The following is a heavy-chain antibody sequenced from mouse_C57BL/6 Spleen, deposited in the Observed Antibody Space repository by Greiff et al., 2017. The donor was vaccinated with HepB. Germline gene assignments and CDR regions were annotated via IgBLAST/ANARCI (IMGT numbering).Heavy chain of an antibody. J-gene: IGHJ2*01. V-gene: IGHV1-42*01. D-gene: IGHD2-4*01. CDR2: INPSTGGT. Sequence: ESGYSFTGYYMNWVKQSPEKSLEWIGEINPSTGGTTYNQKFKAKATLTVDKSSSTAYMQLKSLTSEDSAVYYCARRLGDYERNFDYWGQGTTLTVSS. CDR1: GYSFTGYY. CDR3: ARRLGDYERNFDY.